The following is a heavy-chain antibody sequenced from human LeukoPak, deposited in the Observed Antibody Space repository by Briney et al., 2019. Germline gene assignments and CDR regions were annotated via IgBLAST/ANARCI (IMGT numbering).Heavy chain of an antibody. CDR1: GYTFTSYG. CDR2: ISAYNGNT. D-gene: IGHD3-22*01. V-gene: IGHV1-18*01. CDR3: AGDAYYYDSSGYGGEAFYI. Sequence: ASVKVSCTASGYTFTSYGISWVRQAPGQGLEWMGWISAYNGNTNYAQKLQGRVTMTTDTSTSTAYMELRSLRSDDTAVYYCAGDAYYYDSSGYGGEAFYIWGQATMVTVSS. J-gene: IGHJ3*02.